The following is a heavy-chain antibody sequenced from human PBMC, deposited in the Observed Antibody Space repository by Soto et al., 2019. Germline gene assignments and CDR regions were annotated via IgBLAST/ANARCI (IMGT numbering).Heavy chain of an antibody. Sequence: GGSLRLSCAASGFTFSSFAMSWVRQAPGKGLEWVSAISGSGGSTYYADSVKGRFTISRDNSKNTLYLQMNSLRAEDTAVYYCARHAEPMVRGVTRYYYYYYGMDVWGQGTTVTVSS. J-gene: IGHJ6*02. CDR2: ISGSGGST. D-gene: IGHD3-10*01. V-gene: IGHV3-23*01. CDR1: GFTFSSFA. CDR3: ARHAEPMVRGVTRYYYYYYGMDV.